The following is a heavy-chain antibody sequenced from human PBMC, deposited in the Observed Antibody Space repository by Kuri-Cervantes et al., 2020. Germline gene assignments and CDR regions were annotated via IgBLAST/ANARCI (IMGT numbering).Heavy chain of an antibody. Sequence: GSLRLPCDAYGGSFSGYYWSWIRQPPGKGLEWIEEINHSGSTNYNPSLKSRVTISVDTSKNQFSLKLSSVTAADTAVYYCATNYGGNTAYWYFDLWGRGTLVTVSS. J-gene: IGHJ2*01. V-gene: IGHV4-34*01. CDR3: ATNYGGNTAYWYFDL. D-gene: IGHD4-23*01. CDR1: GGSFSGYY. CDR2: INHSGST.